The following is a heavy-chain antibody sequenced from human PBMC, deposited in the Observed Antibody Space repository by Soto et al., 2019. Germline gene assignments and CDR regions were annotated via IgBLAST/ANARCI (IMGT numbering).Heavy chain of an antibody. V-gene: IGHV4-59*01. CDR1: GGSISSYY. J-gene: IGHJ4*02. Sequence: SETLSLTCTVSGGSISSYYWSWIRQPPGKGLEWIGYIYYSGSTNYNPSLKSRVTISVDTSKNQFSLKLSSVTAAYTALYYCARAIQRGYSLDYWGQGTLVTVSS. D-gene: IGHD5-18*01. CDR3: ARAIQRGYSLDY. CDR2: IYYSGST.